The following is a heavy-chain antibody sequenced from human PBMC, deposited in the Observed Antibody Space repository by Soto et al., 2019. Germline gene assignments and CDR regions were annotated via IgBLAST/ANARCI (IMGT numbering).Heavy chain of an antibody. V-gene: IGHV3-30-3*01. Sequence: GGSLRLSCAASGFTFRSYAMRWVSQATGKGLEWVAVISYDGSNKYYADSVKGRFTISRDNSKNTLYLQMNSLRAEDTAVYYCASGIVGATPPPPFDYWGQGTLVTVSS. CDR3: ASGIVGATPPPPFDY. D-gene: IGHD1-26*01. J-gene: IGHJ4*02. CDR1: GFTFRSYA. CDR2: ISYDGSNK.